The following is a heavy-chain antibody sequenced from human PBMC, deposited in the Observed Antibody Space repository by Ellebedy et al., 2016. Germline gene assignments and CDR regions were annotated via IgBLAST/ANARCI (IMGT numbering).Heavy chain of an antibody. J-gene: IGHJ4*02. V-gene: IGHV1-18*01. Sequence: ASVKVSXXASGYTFTSYGISWVRQAPGQGLEWMGWISAYNGNTNYAQKLQGRVTMTTDTSTSTAYMELRSLRSDDTAVYYCARANPDVLLWFGELLGFFDYWGQGTLVTVSS. D-gene: IGHD3-10*01. CDR1: GYTFTSYG. CDR2: ISAYNGNT. CDR3: ARANPDVLLWFGELLGFFDY.